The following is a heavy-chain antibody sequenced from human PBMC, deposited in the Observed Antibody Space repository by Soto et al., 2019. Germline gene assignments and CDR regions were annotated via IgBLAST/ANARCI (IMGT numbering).Heavy chain of an antibody. CDR2: ISGSGGST. CDR1: GFTFSSYA. D-gene: IGHD3-10*01. V-gene: IGHV3-23*01. Sequence: GGSLRLSCAASGFTFSSYAMSWVRQAPGKGLEWVSAISGSGGSTYYADSVKGRFTISRDNSKNTLYLQMNSLRAEDTAVYYCAKGSLSMVRGVINFPPLGHLGQGTLVTVSS. CDR3: AKGSLSMVRGVINFPPLGH. J-gene: IGHJ1*01.